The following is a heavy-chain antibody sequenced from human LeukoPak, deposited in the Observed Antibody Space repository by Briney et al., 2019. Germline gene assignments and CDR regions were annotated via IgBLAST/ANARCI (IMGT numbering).Heavy chain of an antibody. CDR3: ARRGGYYDSSGYYDLFDY. V-gene: IGHV4-39*01. J-gene: IGHJ4*02. CDR2: IYYSGST. Sequence: SETLSLTCTVSGGSISSSSYYWGWIRQPPGKGLEWIGSIYYSGSTYYNPSLKRRVTISVDTSTNQFSLKLSSVTAADTAVYYCARRGGYYDSSGYYDLFDYWGQGTLVTVSS. D-gene: IGHD3-22*01. CDR1: GGSISSSSYY.